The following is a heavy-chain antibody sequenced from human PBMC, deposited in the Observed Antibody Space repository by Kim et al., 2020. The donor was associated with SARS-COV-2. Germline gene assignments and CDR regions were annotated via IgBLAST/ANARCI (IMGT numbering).Heavy chain of an antibody. CDR3: AREEVSDSSGYYFDYYYYYGMDV. D-gene: IGHD3-22*01. J-gene: IGHJ6*02. CDR1: GFTFSSYW. Sequence: GGSLRLSCAASGFTFSSYWMHWVRQAPGKGLVWVSRINSDGSSTSYADSVKSRFTIYRDNAKNTLYLQMNSLRAEDKAVYYCAREEVSDSSGYYFDYYYYYGMDVWGQGTTVTVSS. CDR2: INSDGSST. V-gene: IGHV3-74*01.